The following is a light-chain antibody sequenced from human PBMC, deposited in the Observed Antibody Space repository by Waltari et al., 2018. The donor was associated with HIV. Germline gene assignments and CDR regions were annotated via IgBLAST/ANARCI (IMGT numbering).Light chain of an antibody. J-gene: IGKJ2*01. CDR3: QQYGSS. CDR2: GAS. Sequence: ENVLTQSPGTLSLSPGERATLSCRASQRVSSSYLAWYQQKPGQAPRLLIYGASSRATGIPDRFSGSGSGTDFTLTISRLEPEDFAVYYCQQYGSSLGQGTKLEIK. V-gene: IGKV3-20*01. CDR1: QRVSSSY.